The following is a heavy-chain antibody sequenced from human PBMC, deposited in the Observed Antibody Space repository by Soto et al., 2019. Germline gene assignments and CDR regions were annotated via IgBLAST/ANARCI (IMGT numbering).Heavy chain of an antibody. Sequence: QVQLQESGPGLVKPSQTLSLTCTVSGGSISSGTYHWSWIRQHPGKGLEWIGFIYYNGNAFYNPSLKSRVAISLDTSKNQFSLKLSSLTAADTAVYFCARGELWGDFWGQGTLVTVSS. CDR2: IYYNGNA. CDR3: ARGELWGDF. CDR1: GGSISSGTYH. D-gene: IGHD1-7*01. J-gene: IGHJ4*02. V-gene: IGHV4-31*03.